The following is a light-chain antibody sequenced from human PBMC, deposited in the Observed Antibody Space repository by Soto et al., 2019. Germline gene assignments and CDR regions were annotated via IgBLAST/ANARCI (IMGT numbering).Light chain of an antibody. CDR3: ISFTTNLTIV. V-gene: IGLV2-14*03. CDR2: DVS. J-gene: IGLJ3*02. CDR1: NNDIGGNEY. Sequence: QSALTQPASVSGSPGQSITITCTGSNNDIGGNEYVSWYTQHPGEAPKLIIFDVSERPSGVSNRFSGSKSGNTASLTISRLQPEDERDYYCISFTTNLTIVFVAGTKVTVL.